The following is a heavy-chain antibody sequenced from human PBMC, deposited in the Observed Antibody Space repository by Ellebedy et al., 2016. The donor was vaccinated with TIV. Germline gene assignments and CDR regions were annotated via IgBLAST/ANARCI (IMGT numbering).Heavy chain of an antibody. CDR2: INAGNGNT. V-gene: IGHV1-3*01. CDR3: ARGENYYGSGSYPL. D-gene: IGHD3-10*01. Sequence: ASVKVSCKASGYTFTSYAMHWVRQAPGQRLEWMGWINAGNGNTKYSQKFQGRVTITRDTSASTAYMELRSLRSEDTAVYYCARGENYYGSGSYPLWGQGTLVTVSS. J-gene: IGHJ4*02. CDR1: GYTFTSYA.